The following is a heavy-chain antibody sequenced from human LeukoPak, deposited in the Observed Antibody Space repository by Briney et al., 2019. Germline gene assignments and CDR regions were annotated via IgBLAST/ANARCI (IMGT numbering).Heavy chain of an antibody. CDR2: IYHSGST. J-gene: IGHJ3*01. CDR3: ARDGGYYDSRSSAFDV. Sequence: PSQTLSLTCTVSGGSISSGGYYWSWIRQPPGKGLEWIVYIYHSGSTYYNPSLKSRVTISVDRSKNQFSLKLSSVTAADTAVYYCARDGGYYDSRSSAFDVWGQGTMVTVSS. D-gene: IGHD3-22*01. V-gene: IGHV4-30-2*01. CDR1: GGSISSGGYY.